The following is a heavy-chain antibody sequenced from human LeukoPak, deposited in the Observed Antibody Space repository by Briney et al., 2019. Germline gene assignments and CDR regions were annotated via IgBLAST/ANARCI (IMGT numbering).Heavy chain of an antibody. Sequence: PGGSLRLSCVASGLTFSSYAMSWVRQAPGKGLEWVSAISGSGGSTYYADSVKGRFTISRDNSKSTLYLQMNSLRAEDTAVYYCAKDYSSGWYYFFDYWGQGTLVTVSS. CDR2: ISGSGGST. CDR3: AKDYSSGWYYFFDY. J-gene: IGHJ4*02. CDR1: GLTFSSYA. V-gene: IGHV3-23*01. D-gene: IGHD6-19*01.